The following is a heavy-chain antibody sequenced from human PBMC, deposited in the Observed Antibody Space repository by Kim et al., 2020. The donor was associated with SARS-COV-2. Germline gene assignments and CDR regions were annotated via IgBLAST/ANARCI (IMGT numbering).Heavy chain of an antibody. J-gene: IGHJ4*02. CDR2: ISYDGSNK. CDR3: AREGPSYMVRGVIITGGFDY. Sequence: GGSLRLSCAASGFTFSSYAMHWVRQAPGKGLEWVAVISYDGSNKYYADSVKGRFTISRDNSKNTLYLQMNSLRAEDTAVYYCAREGPSYMVRGVIITGGFDYWGQGTLVTVSS. V-gene: IGHV3-30*04. CDR1: GFTFSSYA. D-gene: IGHD3-10*01.